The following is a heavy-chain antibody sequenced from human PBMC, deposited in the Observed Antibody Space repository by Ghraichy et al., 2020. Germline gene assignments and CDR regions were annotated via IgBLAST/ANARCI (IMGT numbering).Heavy chain of an antibody. CDR3: ARSGSRQAHRFGKNAFDI. CDR1: GYTFTSYY. D-gene: IGHD3-10*01. V-gene: IGHV1-46*03. CDR2: INPSGGST. J-gene: IGHJ3*02. Sequence: ASVKVSCKASGYTFTSYYMHWVRQAPGQGLEWMGIINPSGGSTSYAQKFQGRVTMTRDTSTSTVYMELSSLRSEDTAVYYCARSGSRQAHRFGKNAFDIWGQGTMVTVSS.